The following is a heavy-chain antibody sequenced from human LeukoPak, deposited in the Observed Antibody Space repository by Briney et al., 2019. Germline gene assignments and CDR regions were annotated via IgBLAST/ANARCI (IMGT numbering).Heavy chain of an antibody. CDR3: ATRYCSSGSCYRGAFDI. Sequence: PGGSLRLSCVASGFTFSDYYMSWIRQAPGEGLEWVSLIYSGGDTYYADSVKGRFTISRDNSKNTLYLQMDSLRAEDTALYYCATRYCSSGSCYRGAFDIWGQGTMVTVSS. V-gene: IGHV3-66*02. CDR1: GFTFSDYY. CDR2: IYSGGDT. J-gene: IGHJ3*02. D-gene: IGHD2-15*01.